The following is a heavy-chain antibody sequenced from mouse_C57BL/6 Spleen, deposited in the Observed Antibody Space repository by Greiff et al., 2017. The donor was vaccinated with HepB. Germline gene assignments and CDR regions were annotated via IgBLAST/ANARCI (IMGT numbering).Heavy chain of an antibody. CDR2: IYPGDGDT. J-gene: IGHJ2*01. V-gene: IGHV1-82*01. Sequence: VKLMESGPELVKPGASVKISCKASGYAFSSSWMNWVKQRPGKGLEWIGRIYPGDGDTNYNGKFKGKATLTADKSSSTAYMQLSSLTSEDSAVYFCARSDGSSYPFDYWGQGTTLTVSS. CDR3: ARSDGSSYPFDY. CDR1: GYAFSSSW. D-gene: IGHD1-1*01.